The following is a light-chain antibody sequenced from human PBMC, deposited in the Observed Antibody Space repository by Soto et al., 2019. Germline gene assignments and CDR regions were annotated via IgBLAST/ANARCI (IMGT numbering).Light chain of an antibody. V-gene: IGKV3-20*01. CDR1: QRVSSSS. J-gene: IGKJ5*01. Sequence: EIVLTQSPATLSLSPGERATLSCRASQRVSSSSLAWYQHKPGQSPRLLIFGVSSRATDIPDGFSGSGSGTDFTLTINRLEPEDFAVYYCQQYGSSHTFGQGTRLEIK. CDR3: QQYGSSHT. CDR2: GVS.